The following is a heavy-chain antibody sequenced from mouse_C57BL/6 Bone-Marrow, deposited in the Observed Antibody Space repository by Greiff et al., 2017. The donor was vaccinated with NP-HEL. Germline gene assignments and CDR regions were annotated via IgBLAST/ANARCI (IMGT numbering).Heavy chain of an antibody. D-gene: IGHD1-1*01. V-gene: IGHV1-64*01. CDR2: IHPNSGST. CDR3: ARERDNYYGSIDY. CDR1: GYTFTSYW. Sequence: VQLQQSGAELVKPGASVKLSCKASGYTFTSYWMHWVKQRPGQGLEWIGMIHPNSGSTNYNEKFKSKATLTVDKSSSTAYMQLSSLTSEDSAVYYCARERDNYYGSIDYWGQGTTLTVSS. J-gene: IGHJ2*01.